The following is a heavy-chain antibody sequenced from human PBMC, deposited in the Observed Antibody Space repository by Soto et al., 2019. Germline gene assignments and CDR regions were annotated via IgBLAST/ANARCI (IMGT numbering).Heavy chain of an antibody. CDR3: ARSSGSYGPPNFDY. D-gene: IGHD1-26*01. Sequence: PSETLSLPCTVSGGSVSSVSYYWSWIRQPPGKGLEWIGYIYYSGSTNYNPSLKSRVTISVDTSRNQFSLKLSSVTAADTAVYFCARSSGSYGPPNFDYWGQGTLVTLSS. CDR2: IYYSGST. CDR1: GGSVSSVSYY. V-gene: IGHV4-61*01. J-gene: IGHJ4*02.